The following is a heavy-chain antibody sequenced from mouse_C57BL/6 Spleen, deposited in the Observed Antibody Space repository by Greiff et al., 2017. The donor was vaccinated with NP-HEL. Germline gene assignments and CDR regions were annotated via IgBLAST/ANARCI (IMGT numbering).Heavy chain of an antibody. CDR2: ISYSGST. D-gene: IGHD2-1*01. Sequence: DVKLVESGPGMVKPSQSLSLTCTVTGYSITSGYDWHWIRHFPGNKLEWMGYISYSGSTNYNPSLKSRISITHDTSKNHFFLKLSSVTTEDTATYYCARGENYGNPGFAYWGQGTLVTVSA. J-gene: IGHJ3*01. CDR3: ARGENYGNPGFAY. CDR1: GYSITSGYD. V-gene: IGHV3-1*01.